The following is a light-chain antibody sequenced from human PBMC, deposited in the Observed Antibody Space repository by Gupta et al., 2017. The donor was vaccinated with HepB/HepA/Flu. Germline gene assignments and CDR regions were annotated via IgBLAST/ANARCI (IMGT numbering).Light chain of an antibody. Sequence: EILLTQSLATLPLSLGERATLPCSASQSVSTYLDWYQQKPGQAPRLLIYDASNRATGIPARFSGSGSGTDFTLTISSLEPEDFAVYYCQQRSNWLYTFGQGTKLEIK. CDR2: DAS. J-gene: IGKJ2*01. V-gene: IGKV3-11*01. CDR3: QQRSNWLYT. CDR1: QSVSTY.